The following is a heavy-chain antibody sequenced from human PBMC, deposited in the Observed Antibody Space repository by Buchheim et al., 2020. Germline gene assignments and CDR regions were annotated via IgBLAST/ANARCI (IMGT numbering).Heavy chain of an antibody. CDR2: ISRSGSRT. Sequence: EVQLVESGGGLVQPGGSLRLSCAVSGFTFSSFEMNWVRQAPGKGLEWVSYISRSGSRTYYADSVKGRFIISRDYAKKSLYLQMNYLRAEDTAVYYCARVIPGSYYYYQGMDVWGQGTT. CDR1: GFTFSSFE. CDR3: ARVIPGSYYYYQGMDV. J-gene: IGHJ6*02. D-gene: IGHD2-15*01. V-gene: IGHV3-48*03.